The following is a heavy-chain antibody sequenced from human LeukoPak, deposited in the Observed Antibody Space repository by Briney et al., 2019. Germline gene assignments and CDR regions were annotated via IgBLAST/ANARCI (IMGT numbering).Heavy chain of an antibody. CDR1: GYTFTCYY. CDR2: RNPNSGNR. D-gene: IGHD6-6*01. Sequence: ASVTVSCKASGYTFTCYYMHWVRQAPGQGLEWMGWRNPNSGNRGNAQKFQGRVTMTRNTSISTAYMEPRSLRSEDTAGYYCARGLRIAARWRELGYWGQGTLVTVSS. V-gene: IGHV1-8*02. J-gene: IGHJ4*02. CDR3: ARGLRIAARWRELGY.